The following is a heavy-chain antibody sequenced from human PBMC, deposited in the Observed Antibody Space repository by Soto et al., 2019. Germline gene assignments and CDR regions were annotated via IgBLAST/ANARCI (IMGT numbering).Heavy chain of an antibody. CDR3: ARDIWGYDFWSGYYSSYYYYYGMDV. CDR2: INPSGGST. J-gene: IGHJ6*02. Sequence: ASVKVSCKASGYTFTSYYMHWVRQAPGQGLEWMGIINPSGGSTSYAQKFQGRVTMTRDTSTSTVYMELSSLRSEDTAVYYCARDIWGYDFWSGYYSSYYYYYGMDVWGQGTTVTVSS. CDR1: GYTFTSYY. V-gene: IGHV1-46*01. D-gene: IGHD3-3*01.